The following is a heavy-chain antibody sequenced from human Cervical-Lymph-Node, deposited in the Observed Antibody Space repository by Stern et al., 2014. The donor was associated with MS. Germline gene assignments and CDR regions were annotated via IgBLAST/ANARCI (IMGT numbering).Heavy chain of an antibody. J-gene: IGHJ4*02. D-gene: IGHD1-26*01. V-gene: IGHV3-30-3*01. CDR3: VRDRWSGSSFPTYYFDV. CDR2: ISSDGSNI. Sequence: VQLVESGGGVVQPGRSLRLSCAASGFSFNTYNLHWVRQAPGKGPEWVSFISSDGSNIYYEDSVKGRFTISRDNSTTNFYVHMNPLSPDDTGLYYCVRDRWSGSSFPTYYFDVWGRGTLVTVSS. CDR1: GFSFNTYN.